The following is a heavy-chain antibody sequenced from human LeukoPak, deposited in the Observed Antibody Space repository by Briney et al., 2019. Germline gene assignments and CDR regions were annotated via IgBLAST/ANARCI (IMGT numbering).Heavy chain of an antibody. D-gene: IGHD3-16*02. CDR1: GFTFSSYS. CDR3: ARDSAFGGVIDYYFDY. J-gene: IGHJ4*02. Sequence: GGSLRLSCAASGFTFSSYSMNWVRQAPGKGLEWVSYISSSSSTIYYADSVKGRFTISRDNAKNSLYLQMNSLRAEDTAVYYCARDSAFGGVIDYYFDYWGQGTLVTVSS. CDR2: ISSSSSTI. V-gene: IGHV3-48*04.